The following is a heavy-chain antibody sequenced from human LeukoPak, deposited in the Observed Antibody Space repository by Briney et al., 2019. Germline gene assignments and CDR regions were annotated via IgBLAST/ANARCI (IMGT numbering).Heavy chain of an antibody. CDR3: ARRVPSQVITDYFDY. V-gene: IGHV3-30*02. CDR2: IRYDGSNK. D-gene: IGHD3-16*01. Sequence: GGSVRLSCAASGFTFSSYGMHWVRQAPGKGLEWVAFIRYDGSNKYYADSVKGRFTISRDNSKNTLYLQMNSLRAEDTAVYYCARRVPSQVITDYFDYWGQGTLVTVSS. CDR1: GFTFSSYG. J-gene: IGHJ4*02.